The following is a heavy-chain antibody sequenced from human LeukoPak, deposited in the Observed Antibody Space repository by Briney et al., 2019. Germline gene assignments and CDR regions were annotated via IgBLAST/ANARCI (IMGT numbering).Heavy chain of an antibody. CDR2: IKEDGSEQ. CDR1: GFTFNNYW. Sequence: PGGSLRLSCTASGFTFNNYWMTWVRQAPGKGLEWVANIKEDGSEQYYVDSVKGRFTISRDNAKNSLYLQMNSLRAEDTAVYYCARDWGSSGWYVDYWGQGTLVTVSS. J-gene: IGHJ4*02. V-gene: IGHV3-7*01. D-gene: IGHD6-19*01. CDR3: ARDWGSSGWYVDY.